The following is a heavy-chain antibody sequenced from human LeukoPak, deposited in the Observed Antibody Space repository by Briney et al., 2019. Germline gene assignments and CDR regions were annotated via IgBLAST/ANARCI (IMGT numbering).Heavy chain of an antibody. Sequence: SETLSLTCGVYGESSSGYYWSWIRQPPGKGLEWVGEINHSGSTNYNPSLKSRVTISVDRSKNQFSLKLSSVTAADTAVYYWARVILATITSDFDIWGQGTMVTVSS. D-gene: IGHD5-12*01. J-gene: IGHJ3*02. CDR3: ARVILATITSDFDI. CDR1: GESSSGYY. CDR2: INHSGST. V-gene: IGHV4-34*01.